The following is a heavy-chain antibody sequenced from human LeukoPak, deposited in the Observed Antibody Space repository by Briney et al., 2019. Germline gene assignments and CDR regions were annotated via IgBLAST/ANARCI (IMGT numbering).Heavy chain of an antibody. Sequence: SGTLSLTCAVSGGSISSSNWWSWVRQPPGKGLEWIGEIYHSGSTNYNPSLKSRVTISVDKSKNQFSLKLSSVTAADTAVYYCARRVAGYCSGGSCYYFDYWGQGTLVTVSS. CDR2: IYHSGST. D-gene: IGHD2-15*01. CDR3: ARRVAGYCSGGSCYYFDY. V-gene: IGHV4-4*02. J-gene: IGHJ4*02. CDR1: GGSISSSNW.